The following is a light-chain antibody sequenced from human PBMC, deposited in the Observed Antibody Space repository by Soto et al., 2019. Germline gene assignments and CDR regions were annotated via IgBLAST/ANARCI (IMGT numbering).Light chain of an antibody. CDR2: GNR. V-gene: IGLV1-40*01. J-gene: IGLJ2*01. CDR1: TSNLGAGYD. CDR3: QSFDSNLNVVV. Sequence: QSVLTQPPSVSGAPGQRVTLSCTGNTSNLGAGYDVHWYQQFPGTAPKLLIYGNRNRPSGVPGRFSGSKSGTSASLAIAGLRAGDEADYYCQSFDSNLNVVVFGGGTKLTVL.